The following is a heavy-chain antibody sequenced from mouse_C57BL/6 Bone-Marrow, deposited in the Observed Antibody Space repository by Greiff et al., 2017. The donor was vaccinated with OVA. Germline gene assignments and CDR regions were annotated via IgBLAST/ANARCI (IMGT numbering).Heavy chain of an antibody. J-gene: IGHJ4*01. CDR3: ARGNFGNSFYAMDY. D-gene: IGHD1-1*01. CDR1: GFNIKNTY. Sequence: VQLQQSVAELVRPGASVKLSCTASGFNIKNTYMHWVKQRPEQGLEWIGRIDPANDNTKYAPKFQGKATMTADTSSNTAYLQLSSLSSEDTAVDCGARGNFGNSFYAMDYWGQGTSVTVSS. V-gene: IGHV14-3*01. CDR2: IDPANDNT.